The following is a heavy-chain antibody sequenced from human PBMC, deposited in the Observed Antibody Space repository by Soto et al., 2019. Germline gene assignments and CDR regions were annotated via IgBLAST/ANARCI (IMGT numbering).Heavy chain of an antibody. CDR2: MNPNSGNT. Sequence: QVQLVQSGAEVKKPGASVKVSCKASGYTFTSYDINWVRQATGQGLEWMGWMNPNSGNTGYAQKFQGRVTMTRTTSTSTVDMELSSLRSEDRAVYYCAIARAGTTSMDVWGQGTTVTVSS. V-gene: IGHV1-8*01. J-gene: IGHJ6*02. CDR1: GYTFTSYD. CDR3: AIARAGTTSMDV. D-gene: IGHD1-1*01.